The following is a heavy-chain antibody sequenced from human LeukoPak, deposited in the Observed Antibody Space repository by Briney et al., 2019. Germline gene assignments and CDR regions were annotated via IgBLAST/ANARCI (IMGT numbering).Heavy chain of an antibody. J-gene: IGHJ4*02. CDR1: GFTFSSYA. V-gene: IGHV3-30-3*01. D-gene: IGHD4-17*01. Sequence: PGGSLRPSCAASGFTFSSYAMHWVRQAPGKGLEWVAVISYDGSNKYYADSVKGRFTISRDNSKNTLYLQMNSLRAEDTAVYYCTRGSYGDYEYWGQGTLVTVSS. CDR3: TRGSYGDYEY. CDR2: ISYDGSNK.